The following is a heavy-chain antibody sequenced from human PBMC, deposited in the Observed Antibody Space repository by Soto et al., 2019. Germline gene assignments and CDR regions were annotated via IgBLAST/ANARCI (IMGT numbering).Heavy chain of an antibody. V-gene: IGHV2-5*02. CDR3: AHSSYYDSSGYSNWFAP. CDR2: IYWDDDK. Sequence: QITLKESGPTLVKPTQTLTLTCTFSGFSLSTSGVGVGWIRQPPGKALEWLALIYWDDDKRYSPSLKSRLTITKDTSKNQVVLTMTNMDPVDTATYYCAHSSYYDSSGYSNWFAPWGQGTLVTVSS. D-gene: IGHD3-22*01. CDR1: GFSLSTSGVG. J-gene: IGHJ5*02.